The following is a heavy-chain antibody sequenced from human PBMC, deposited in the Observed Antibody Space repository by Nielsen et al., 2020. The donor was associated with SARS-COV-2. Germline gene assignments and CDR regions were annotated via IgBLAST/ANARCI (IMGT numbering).Heavy chain of an antibody. CDR3: ARGPGTAYYFMDV. CDR2: IYYSGST. Sequence: SETLSLTCTVSGGSMSSYYWSWIRQPPGKGLEWLGYIYYSGSTHYNPSLKSRVAISVDTSKNQFSLKLRFVTAADTAVYYCARGPGTAYYFMDVWGKGTAVTVSS. CDR1: GGSMSSYY. V-gene: IGHV4-59*01. D-gene: IGHD1-7*01. J-gene: IGHJ6*03.